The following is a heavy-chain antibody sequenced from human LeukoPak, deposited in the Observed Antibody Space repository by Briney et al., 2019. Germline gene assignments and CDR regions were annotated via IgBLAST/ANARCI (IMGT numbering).Heavy chain of an antibody. CDR2: IYHSGST. CDR3: ARAAPSIAAAGGRFYIFDY. D-gene: IGHD6-13*01. CDR1: GYSISSGYY. J-gene: IGHJ4*02. V-gene: IGHV4-38-2*02. Sequence: KPSETLSLTCTVSGYSISSGYYWGWIRQPPGKGLEWIGSIYHSGSTYYNPSLKSRVTISVDTSKNQFSLKLSSVTAADTAVYYCARAAPSIAAAGGRFYIFDYWGQGTLVTVSS.